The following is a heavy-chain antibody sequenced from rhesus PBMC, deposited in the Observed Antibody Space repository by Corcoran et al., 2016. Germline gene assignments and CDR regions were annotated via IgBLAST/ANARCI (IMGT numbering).Heavy chain of an antibody. Sequence: QLQLQESGSGLLKPSEPLSLTCAVSGYSISSGYGWSWIRQPPGKGLEWIGYISYSGSTSYNPSLESRVTISRDTSKNQFSLKLSSVTAADTAVYYCARESGGGLGYWGQGVLVTVSS. CDR1: GYSISSGYG. V-gene: IGHV4-122*02. CDR3: ARESGGGLGY. CDR2: ISYSGST. D-gene: IGHD1-44*01. J-gene: IGHJ4*01.